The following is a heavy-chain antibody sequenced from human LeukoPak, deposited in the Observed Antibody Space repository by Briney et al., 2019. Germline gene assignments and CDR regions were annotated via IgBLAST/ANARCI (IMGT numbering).Heavy chain of an antibody. D-gene: IGHD2-2*01. CDR1: GFTFSSYS. CDR2: ISSSSSYI. CDR3: ARDPGGYCSSTSCYAFDI. V-gene: IGHV3-21*01. J-gene: IGHJ3*02. Sequence: GGSLRLSCAASGFTFSSYSMNWVRQAPGKGLEWVSSISSSSSYIYYADSVKGRFTISRDNAKNSLYLQMNSLRAEDTAVYYCARDPGGYCSSTSCYAFDIWGQGTMVTVSS.